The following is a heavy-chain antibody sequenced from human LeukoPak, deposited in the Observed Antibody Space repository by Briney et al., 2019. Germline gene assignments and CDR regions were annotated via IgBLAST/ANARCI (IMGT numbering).Heavy chain of an antibody. CDR3: AKDFDY. CDR1: GITFSSYI. Sequence: GGSLRLSCTTSGITFSSYIMSWVRQAPGKGLEWVSSITRSASDMYYADSVKGRFTISRDNAKNTLYLQMNSLRAEDTAVYYCAKDFDYWGQGTLVTVSS. J-gene: IGHJ4*02. CDR2: ITRSASDM. V-gene: IGHV3-21*04.